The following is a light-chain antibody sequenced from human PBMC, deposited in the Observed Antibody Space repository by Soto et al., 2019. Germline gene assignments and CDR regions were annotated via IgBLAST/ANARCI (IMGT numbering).Light chain of an antibody. Sequence: TQLTPSLSPLAASLRDRAAIVCGASQSINNFLDWYQQKPGQAPSLLIYAASSLHSGVPSRFSGSGSGTVFTLTISSLQPEDFATYYCQQSYSTPWTFGQGTKVDIK. CDR1: QSINNF. CDR2: AAS. V-gene: IGKV1-39*01. J-gene: IGKJ1*01. CDR3: QQSYSTPWT.